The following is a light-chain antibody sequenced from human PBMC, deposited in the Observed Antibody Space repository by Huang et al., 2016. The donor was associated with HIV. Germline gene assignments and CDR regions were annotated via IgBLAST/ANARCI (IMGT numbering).Light chain of an antibody. V-gene: IGKV3-11*01. Sequence: EIVLTQSPVTLSKFPGQRATLSCRASQSVDTYLAWYQQKPGQAPTLLIYDASHRATGIPARFSGSGSGTDFTLAISSLEPDDFAVYFCQQRSTWPPTFGGGTTMEIK. CDR2: DAS. CDR1: QSVDTY. CDR3: QQRSTWPPT. J-gene: IGKJ4*01.